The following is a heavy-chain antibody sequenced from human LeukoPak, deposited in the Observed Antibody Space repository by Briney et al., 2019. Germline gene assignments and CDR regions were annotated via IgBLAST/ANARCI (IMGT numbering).Heavy chain of an antibody. CDR2: INPNSGGT. J-gene: IGHJ5*02. CDR3: ARDPRGRYCSGGSCQRYNWFDP. V-gene: IGHV1-2*02. CDR1: GYTFTGYY. D-gene: IGHD2-15*01. Sequence: ASVKVSCKASGYTFTGYYMHWVRQAPGQGLEWMGWINPNSGGTNYAQKFQGRVTMTRDTSISTAYMGLSRLRSDDTAVYYCARDPRGRYCSGGSCQRYNWFDPWGQGTLVTVSS.